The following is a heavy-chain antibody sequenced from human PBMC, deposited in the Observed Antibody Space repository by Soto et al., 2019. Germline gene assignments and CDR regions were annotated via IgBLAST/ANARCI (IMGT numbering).Heavy chain of an antibody. J-gene: IGHJ6*02. Sequence: GGSLRLSCAASGFTFSSYGMHWVRQAPGKGLEWVAVIWYDGSNKYYADSVKGRFTISRDNSKNTLYLQMNSLRAEDTAVCYCARDVGPRFGVAISYYYYGMDVWGQGTTVTVSS. CDR2: IWYDGSNK. V-gene: IGHV3-33*01. CDR1: GFTFSSYG. CDR3: ARDVGPRFGVAISYYYYGMDV. D-gene: IGHD3-3*01.